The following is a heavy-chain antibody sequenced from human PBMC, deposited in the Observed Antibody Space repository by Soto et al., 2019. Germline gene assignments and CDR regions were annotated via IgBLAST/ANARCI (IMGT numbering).Heavy chain of an antibody. CDR2: IYHSGST. CDR3: ARDPIFYYASSGYGGSYFDY. V-gene: IGHV4-30-4*01. D-gene: IGHD3-22*01. CDR1: GASVTSDDYY. Sequence: SETLSLTCAVSGASVTSDDYYWSWIRQPPGKGLEWIGYIYHSGSTYYNPSLKSRVSISIDASQNQFSLKLTSLTAADTAVYYCARDPIFYYASSGYGGSYFDYWGQGSRVTVSS. J-gene: IGHJ4*02.